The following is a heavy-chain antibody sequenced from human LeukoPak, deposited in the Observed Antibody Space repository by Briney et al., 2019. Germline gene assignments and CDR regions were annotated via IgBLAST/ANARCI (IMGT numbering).Heavy chain of an antibody. CDR1: GFTFSNYW. CDR2: IKYDGSTT. Sequence: GGSLRLSCAASGFTFSNYWMHWIRQVPGKGLVWVSHIKYDGSTTNYADSVKGRFTISRDNAKNTLYLQMNSLRAEDTAVYYCVSGSLQSGYNFDYWGQGALVTVSS. J-gene: IGHJ4*02. V-gene: IGHV3-74*01. D-gene: IGHD3-3*01. CDR3: VSGSLQSGYNFDY.